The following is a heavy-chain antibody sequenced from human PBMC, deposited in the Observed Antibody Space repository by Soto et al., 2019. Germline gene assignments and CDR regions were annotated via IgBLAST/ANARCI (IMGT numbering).Heavy chain of an antibody. CDR1: GYTFTSYA. D-gene: IGHD3-3*01. CDR3: ARVLSSKYDFWSGYYDY. Sequence: ASVKVSCKASGYTFTSYAMHWVRQAPGQRLEWMGWINAGNGNTKYSQKFQGRVTITRDTSASTAYMELSSLRSEDTAVYYCARVLSSKYDFWSGYYDYWGQGTLVTVSS. CDR2: INAGNGNT. V-gene: IGHV1-3*01. J-gene: IGHJ4*02.